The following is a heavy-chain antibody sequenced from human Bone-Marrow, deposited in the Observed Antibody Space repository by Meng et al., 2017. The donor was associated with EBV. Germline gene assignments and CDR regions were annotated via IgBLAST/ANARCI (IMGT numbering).Heavy chain of an antibody. CDR3: ARDNMGSIDY. Sequence: EVLLVESGXGLVQPGGSRRLSCAASGFNFGDYWMHWVRQVPGKGLAWVSLIKSDGTIAPYADSVKGRFTVSRDNAENILYLQMNSLRAEDTAVYYCARDNMGSIDYWGQGTLVTVSS. CDR1: GFNFGDYW. D-gene: IGHD2/OR15-2a*01. V-gene: IGHV3-74*01. CDR2: IKSDGTIA. J-gene: IGHJ4*02.